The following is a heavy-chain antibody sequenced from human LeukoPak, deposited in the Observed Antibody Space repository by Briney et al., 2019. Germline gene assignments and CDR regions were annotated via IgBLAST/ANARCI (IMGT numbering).Heavy chain of an antibody. J-gene: IGHJ4*02. CDR2: ISGSGGST. D-gene: IGHD3-22*01. V-gene: IGHV3-23*01. CDR1: GFTFSSYA. CDR3: AKVKARSGYDSSGYYSGSADYYFDY. Sequence: GGSLRLSCAASGFTFSSYAMSWVRQAPGKGLEWVSAISGSGGSTYYADSVKCRFTISRDNSKNTLYLQMNSLGAEDTAVYYCAKVKARSGYDSSGYYSGSADYYFDYWGQGTLVTVSS.